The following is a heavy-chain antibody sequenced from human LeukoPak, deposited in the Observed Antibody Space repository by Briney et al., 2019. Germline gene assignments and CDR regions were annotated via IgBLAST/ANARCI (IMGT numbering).Heavy chain of an antibody. CDR3: ARDLDSSSYD. D-gene: IGHD6-6*01. Sequence: GASVKVSCKASGYTFTGYYIHWVRQAPGQGLEWMGWINPNSGGTNCAQKFQGRVTMTRDTSISTAYMELSRLRSDDTAVYYCARDLDSSSYDWGQGTLVTVSS. CDR1: GYTFTGYY. CDR2: INPNSGGT. J-gene: IGHJ4*02. V-gene: IGHV1-2*02.